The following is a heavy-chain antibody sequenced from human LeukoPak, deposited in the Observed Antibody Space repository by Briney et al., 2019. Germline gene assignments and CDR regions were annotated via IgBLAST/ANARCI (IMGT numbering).Heavy chain of an antibody. CDR1: GDSVSSA. V-gene: IGHV6-1*01. CDR3: ARGWLRSGFDL. CDR2: TYYSSKWYT. J-gene: IGHJ4*02. D-gene: IGHD5-12*01. Sequence: SQTLSLTCAISGDSVSSAWNWIRQSPSRGLEWLGRTYYSSKWYTDYAVSVKGRVSINPDTSKNQLSLQLSSVTPEDTAVYYCARGWLRSGFDLWGQGTLVTVSS.